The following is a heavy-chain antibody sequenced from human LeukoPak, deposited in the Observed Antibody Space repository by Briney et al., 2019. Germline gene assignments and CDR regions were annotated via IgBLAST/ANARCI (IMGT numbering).Heavy chain of an antibody. V-gene: IGHV5-51*01. CDR2: VYTADSDT. Sequence: GEPLKVSCQGSGYSFSSYWIAWARRMPGKGLEWIGEVYTADSDTIYSPSFQGQFTISVDKSITTASLQWNSLKASDSATYYCARPGEPDLIGFILHWGEDTLVTVSS. CDR1: GYSFSSYW. J-gene: IGHJ1*01. D-gene: IGHD1-14*01. CDR3: ARPGEPDLIGFILH.